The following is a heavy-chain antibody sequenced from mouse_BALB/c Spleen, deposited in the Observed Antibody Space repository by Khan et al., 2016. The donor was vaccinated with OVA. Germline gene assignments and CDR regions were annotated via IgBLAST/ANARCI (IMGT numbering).Heavy chain of an antibody. CDR1: GYIFTSYW. V-gene: IGHV1-76*01. Sequence: QVQLKESGAELVRPGASVKLSCKTSGYIFTSYWIHWVKQRSGQGLEWIARIYPGTGSTYYNEKFKGKATLTADKSSSTAYMQLSSLKSEDSAGYFGEGGGDDNQAMDYWGQGASVTVSS. J-gene: IGHJ4*01. CDR3: EGGGDDNQAMDY. D-gene: IGHD1-3*01. CDR2: IYPGTGST.